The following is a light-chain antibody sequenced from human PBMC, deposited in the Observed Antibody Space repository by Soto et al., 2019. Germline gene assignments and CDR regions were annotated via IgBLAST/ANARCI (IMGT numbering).Light chain of an antibody. J-gene: IGLJ2*01. V-gene: IGLV2-14*01. CDR2: EVS. CDR1: SSDVGGYNY. Sequence: QSALTQPASVSGSPGQSITISCTGTSSDVGGYNYVSWYQQHPGKVPKLMIYEVSNRPAGVSNRFSGSKSGNTASLTISGLQGEDEADYYCSSYTGSLTLVFGGGTKVTVL. CDR3: SSYTGSLTLV.